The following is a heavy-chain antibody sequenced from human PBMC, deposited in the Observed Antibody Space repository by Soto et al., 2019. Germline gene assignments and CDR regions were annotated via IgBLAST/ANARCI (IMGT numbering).Heavy chain of an antibody. D-gene: IGHD2-15*01. Sequence: QVQLVQSGAEVKKPGASVKVSCKASGYTFTSYDINWVRQATGQGLEWMGWMNPNSGNTGYAQKFQGRVTMTRNTSISTAYMELSSLRSEDTAVYYCARMCCSGGSCYGEVFDYWGQGTLVTVSS. CDR3: ARMCCSGGSCYGEVFDY. CDR2: MNPNSGNT. J-gene: IGHJ4*02. CDR1: GYTFTSYD. V-gene: IGHV1-8*01.